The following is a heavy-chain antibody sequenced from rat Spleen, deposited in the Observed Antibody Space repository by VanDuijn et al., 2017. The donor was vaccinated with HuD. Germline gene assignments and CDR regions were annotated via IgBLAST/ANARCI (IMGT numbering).Heavy chain of an antibody. Sequence: EVQLVESDGGLVQPGRSLKLSCAASGFTFSDYYMAWVRQAPTKGLEWVATISSDGRRNYYRDSVKGRFTISRDNAKSTLYLQMDSLRSEDTATYYCARVDGYYRTMDAWGQGASVTVSS. D-gene: IGHD1-12*03. CDR1: GFTFSDYY. V-gene: IGHV5-29*01. J-gene: IGHJ4*01. CDR2: ISSDGRRN. CDR3: ARVDGYYRTMDA.